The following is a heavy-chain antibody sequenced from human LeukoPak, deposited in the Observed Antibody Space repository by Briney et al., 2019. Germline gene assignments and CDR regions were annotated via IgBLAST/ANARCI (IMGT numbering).Heavy chain of an antibody. V-gene: IGHV4-31*02. D-gene: IGHD3-22*01. CDR2: IYYSGST. J-gene: IGHJ2*01. CDR1: GFTFSSYA. Sequence: LRLSCAASGFTFSSYAMSWVRQHPGKGLEWIGYIYYSGSTYYNPSLKSRVTISVDTSKNQFSLKLSSVTAADTAVYYCARDLHYYDSSGYSFGWYFDLWGRGTLVTVSS. CDR3: ARDLHYYDSSGYSFGWYFDL.